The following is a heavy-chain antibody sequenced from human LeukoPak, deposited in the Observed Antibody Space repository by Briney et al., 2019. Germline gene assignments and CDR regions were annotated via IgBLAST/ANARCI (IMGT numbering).Heavy chain of an antibody. J-gene: IGHJ4*02. CDR2: INHSGST. Sequence: SETLSLTCAVYGGSFSGYYWSWIRQPPGKGLEWIGEINHSGSTNYNPSLKSRVTILVDTSKNQFSLKLSSVTAADTAVYYCARGSRDTMVRGVIITLGYWGQGTLVTVSS. V-gene: IGHV4-34*01. CDR1: GGSFSGYY. CDR3: ARGSRDTMVRGVIITLGY. D-gene: IGHD3-10*01.